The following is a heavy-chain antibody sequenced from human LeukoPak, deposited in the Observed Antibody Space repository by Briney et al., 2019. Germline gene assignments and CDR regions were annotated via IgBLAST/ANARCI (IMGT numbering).Heavy chain of an antibody. Sequence: SETLSLTCTVSGGSISSSYWSWIRQPPGKGLEWIEYIYYSASTKYNPSLKSRVTISVDTSKNQFSLKLSSMTAADTAVYCCARSAYYYDGSDYYYFDYWGQGTLVTVSS. CDR2: IYYSAST. J-gene: IGHJ4*02. CDR3: ARSAYYYDGSDYYYFDY. CDR1: GGSISSSY. V-gene: IGHV4-59*01. D-gene: IGHD3-22*01.